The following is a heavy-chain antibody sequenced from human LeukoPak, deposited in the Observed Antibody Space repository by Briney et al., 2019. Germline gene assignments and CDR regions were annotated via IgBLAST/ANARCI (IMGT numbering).Heavy chain of an antibody. CDR3: ARGKYCTATRCHTGGAEY. J-gene: IGHJ4*02. CDR1: GFTFRSYA. CDR2: ISYDGSYT. Sequence: GGSLRLSCAASGFTFRSYAVHWVRQAPGKGLEWVAAISYDGSYTYYADSAKGRFTISRDDSKNTLYLQMNSLRPEDTAVYYCARGKYCTATRCHTGGAEYWGQGSLVTVSS. D-gene: IGHD2-2*02. V-gene: IGHV3-30*01.